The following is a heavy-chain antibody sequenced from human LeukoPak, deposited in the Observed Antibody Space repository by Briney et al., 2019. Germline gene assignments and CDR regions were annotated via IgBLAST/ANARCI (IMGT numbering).Heavy chain of an antibody. Sequence: ASVKVSCKTSGYTFTNCDINWVRQATGQGLEWMGWMSPNSGNTGYAQKFQGRVTMTRDTSINTAYMELSSLRSEDTAVYFCASNPPRTGDFNYWGQGALVTVSS. CDR1: GYTFTNCD. V-gene: IGHV1-8*01. J-gene: IGHJ4*02. CDR2: MSPNSGNT. D-gene: IGHD7-27*01. CDR3: ASNPPRTGDFNY.